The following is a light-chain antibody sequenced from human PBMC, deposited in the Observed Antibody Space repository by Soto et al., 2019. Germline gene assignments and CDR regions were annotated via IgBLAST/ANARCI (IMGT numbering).Light chain of an antibody. CDR2: DAS. CDR3: QQRSNWEIT. V-gene: IGKV3-11*01. CDR1: QSVSSY. Sequence: EIVLTQSPATLSLSPGERATLSCRASQSVSSYLAWYQQKPGQAPRLLIYDASNRATGIPARFSGSGSGTDFTLTISSLEPEDSAVYYCQQRSNWEITFGQGTRLE. J-gene: IGKJ5*01.